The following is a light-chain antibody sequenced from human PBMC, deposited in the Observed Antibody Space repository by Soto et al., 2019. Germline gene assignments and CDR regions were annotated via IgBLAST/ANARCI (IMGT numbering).Light chain of an antibody. CDR3: QQGSSFPWT. V-gene: IGKV1-12*01. J-gene: IGKJ3*01. CDR2: AAS. Sequence: DIQMTQSPSSVSASIGDGVTITCRASQDIAGWLVWYQQKPGKAPKLLIYAASSLQRGVSSRFSGSGSGTDFTLTISSLQPEDFATYYCQQGSSFPWTFGPGT. CDR1: QDIAGW.